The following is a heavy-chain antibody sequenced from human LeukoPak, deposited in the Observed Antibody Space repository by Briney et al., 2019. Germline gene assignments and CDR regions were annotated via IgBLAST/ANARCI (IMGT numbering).Heavy chain of an antibody. CDR1: GFTFTSYS. Sequence: GGSLRLSCATSGFTFTSYSVNWVRQPPGNGLEWVSYITSSGNHIYYADSVKGRFTISRDNAKISLYLQMNSLRAEDTAVYYCASADYYRFDYWGQGTLVTVSS. J-gene: IGHJ4*02. V-gene: IGHV3-21*05. CDR3: ASADYYRFDY. D-gene: IGHD3-22*01. CDR2: ITSSGNHI.